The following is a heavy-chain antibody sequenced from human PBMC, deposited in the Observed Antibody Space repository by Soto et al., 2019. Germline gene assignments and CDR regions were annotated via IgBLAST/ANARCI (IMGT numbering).Heavy chain of an antibody. Sequence: GGSLTLSCAPSGFTVSSNYISCVSQARGKGLEWVSVNYSGGSTYDADSVKGRFTISRDNSKNTLYLQMNSLRSEDTAVYYCARALPYYYMDVWGKGTTVTVSS. CDR1: GFTVSSNY. J-gene: IGHJ6*03. CDR2: NYSGGST. CDR3: ARALPYYYMDV. V-gene: IGHV3-66*01.